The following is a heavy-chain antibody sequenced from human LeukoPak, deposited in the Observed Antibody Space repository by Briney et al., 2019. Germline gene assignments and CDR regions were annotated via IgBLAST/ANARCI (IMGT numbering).Heavy chain of an antibody. CDR2: ISGSGAYT. Sequence: GGSLRLSCAASGFTFSSYAMSWVRQAPGTGLEWVSTISGSGAYTYYADSVKGRFTISRDNSKNTLYLQMNSLRAEDTAVYYCAKYFASGSYYKLPHWGQGTLVTVSS. CDR1: GFTFSSYA. V-gene: IGHV3-23*01. D-gene: IGHD3-10*01. CDR3: AKYFASGSYYKLPH. J-gene: IGHJ1*01.